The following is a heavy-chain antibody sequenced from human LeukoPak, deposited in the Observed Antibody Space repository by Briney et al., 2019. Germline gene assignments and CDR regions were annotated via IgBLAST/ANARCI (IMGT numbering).Heavy chain of an antibody. J-gene: IGHJ1*01. CDR3: AKDFGIAVADTFQF. Sequence: GGSLRLSCTASGFTFSNFAMSWVRQDPGMGLQWVSSISGSGDSTFYADSVKGRFTISRDNSKNTLYLQMNNLRVDDTATYYCAKDFGIAVADTFQFWGQGTLVTVS. CDR1: GFTFSNFA. CDR2: ISGSGDST. V-gene: IGHV3-23*01. D-gene: IGHD6-19*01.